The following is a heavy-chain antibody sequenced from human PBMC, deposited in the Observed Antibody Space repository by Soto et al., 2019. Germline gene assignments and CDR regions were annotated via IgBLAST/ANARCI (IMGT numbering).Heavy chain of an antibody. V-gene: IGHV4-59*01. CDR1: SGYITNYY. CDR2: IFYSGNT. CDR3: ARDSGYGDPFDY. J-gene: IGHJ4*02. D-gene: IGHD4-17*01. Sequence: QVQLQESGPGLVKPSETLSLTCTVSSGYITNYYWSWIRQPPGKGLEWIGYIFYSGNTNYNPSLRSRVTISVDTSKNQFSLRLSSVTAADTAVYYCARDSGYGDPFDYWGQGTLVTVSS.